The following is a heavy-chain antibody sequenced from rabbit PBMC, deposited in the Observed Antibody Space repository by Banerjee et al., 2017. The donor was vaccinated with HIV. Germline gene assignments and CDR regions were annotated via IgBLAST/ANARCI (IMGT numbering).Heavy chain of an antibody. J-gene: IGHJ4*01. Sequence: QEQLEESGGDLVKPEGSLTLTCKASEFDLSRFGMSWVRQAPGKGLEWIGYIDPDYGSTDYASWVNGRFTISSHHAQNTLYLQMTSLTAADTATYFCARADWSYGYAAYAYATFYYFNLWGQGTLVTVS. V-gene: IGHV1S47*01. CDR1: EFDLSRFG. CDR2: IDPDYGST. D-gene: IGHD6-1*01. CDR3: ARADWSYGYAAYAYATFYYFNL.